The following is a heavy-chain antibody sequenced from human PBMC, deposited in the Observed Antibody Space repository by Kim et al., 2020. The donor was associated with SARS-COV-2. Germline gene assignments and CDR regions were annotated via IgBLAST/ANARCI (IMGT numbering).Heavy chain of an antibody. Sequence: SETLSLTCAVYGGSFSGYYWSWIRQPPGMGLEWIGEINHSGSTNYNPSLKSRVTISVDTSKNQFSLKLSSVTAADTAVYYCARLKKIGGTVTFHYYYYYGMDVWGQGTTVTVSS. V-gene: IGHV4-34*01. J-gene: IGHJ6*02. CDR1: GGSFSGYY. CDR3: ARLKKIGGTVTFHYYYYYGMDV. CDR2: INHSGST. D-gene: IGHD4-17*01.